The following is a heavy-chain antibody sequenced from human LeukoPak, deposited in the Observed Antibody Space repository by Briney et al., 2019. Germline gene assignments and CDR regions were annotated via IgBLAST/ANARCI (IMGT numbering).Heavy chain of an antibody. CDR2: IRYDGSNK. Sequence: GGSLRLSCAASGFTFGSYGMHWVRQAPGKGLEWVAFIRYDGSNKYYADSVKGRFTISRDNSKNTLYLQMNSLRAEDTAVSYCAKTYSDSSGDAFDIWGQGTMVTVSS. J-gene: IGHJ3*02. D-gene: IGHD3-22*01. CDR1: GFTFGSYG. CDR3: AKTYSDSSGDAFDI. V-gene: IGHV3-30*02.